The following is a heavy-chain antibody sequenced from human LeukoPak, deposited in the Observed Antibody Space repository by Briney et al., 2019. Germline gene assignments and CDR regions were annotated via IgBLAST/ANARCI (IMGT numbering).Heavy chain of an antibody. D-gene: IGHD3-22*01. Sequence: MSSETLSLTCTVSGGSISSGSYYWSWIRQPAGKGLEWIGPIYTSGSTNYNPSLKSRVTISVDTSKNQFSLKLSSVTAADTAVYYCARDGRDYYDSSGYYEYWGQGTLVTVSS. CDR2: IYTSGST. J-gene: IGHJ1*01. CDR3: ARDGRDYYDSSGYYEY. CDR1: GGSISSGSYY. V-gene: IGHV4-61*02.